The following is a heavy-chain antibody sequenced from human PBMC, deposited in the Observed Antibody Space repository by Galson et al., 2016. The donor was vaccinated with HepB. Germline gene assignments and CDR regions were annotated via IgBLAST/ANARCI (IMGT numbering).Heavy chain of an antibody. Sequence: SLRLSCAASGFSVSDNYMSWVRQSPGKGLEWVSLIYGDETTSYADSVKGRFTMSRDNSKNTLYLQMNGLRPEDTAIYYCARDGRRLDVWGQGTTVAVSS. CDR2: IYGDETT. CDR1: GFSVSDNY. V-gene: IGHV3-53*01. J-gene: IGHJ6*02. CDR3: ARDGRRLDV.